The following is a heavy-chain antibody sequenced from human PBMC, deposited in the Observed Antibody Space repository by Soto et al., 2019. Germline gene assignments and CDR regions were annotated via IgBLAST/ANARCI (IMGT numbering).Heavy chain of an antibody. CDR3: AKESGPRREFDY. J-gene: IGHJ4*02. Sequence: GSLRLSGAASGLTLNSYAMHWVRRAPGKGLEWVAGISSDAKARNYADSVRGRFTISRDDSRNTLYLELSSLRDDDTAVYYCAKESGPRREFDYWGQGALVTGPS. D-gene: IGHD3-10*01. CDR1: GLTLNSYA. V-gene: IGHV3-30*04. CDR2: ISSDAKAR.